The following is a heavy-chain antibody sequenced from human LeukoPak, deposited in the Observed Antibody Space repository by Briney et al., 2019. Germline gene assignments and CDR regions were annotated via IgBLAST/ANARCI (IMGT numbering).Heavy chain of an antibody. J-gene: IGHJ6*02. CDR3: ARIRYYGMDV. Sequence: SWIRQAPEKGLEWLALIDWDDDKYYRTSLKTRLTISKDTSKNQVVLTMTNMDPVDTATYYCARIRYYGMDVWGQGTTVTVSS. CDR2: IDWDDDK. V-gene: IGHV2-70*01.